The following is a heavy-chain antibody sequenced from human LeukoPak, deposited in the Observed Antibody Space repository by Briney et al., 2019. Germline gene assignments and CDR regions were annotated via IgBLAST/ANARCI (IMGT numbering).Heavy chain of an antibody. J-gene: IGHJ4*02. CDR3: AKDRAPITMIVGGLDY. CDR2: ISGSGGST. Sequence: PGGSLRLSCAASGFTFSSYAMSWVRQAPGKRLEWVSAISGSGGSTYYADSVKGRFTISRDNSKNTLYLQMNSLRAEDTAVYYCAKDRAPITMIVGGLDYWGQGTLVTVSS. D-gene: IGHD3-22*01. CDR1: GFTFSSYA. V-gene: IGHV3-23*01.